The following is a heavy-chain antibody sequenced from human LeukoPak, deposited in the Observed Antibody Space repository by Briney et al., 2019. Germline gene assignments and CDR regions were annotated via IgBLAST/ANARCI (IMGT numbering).Heavy chain of an antibody. CDR1: GFAVSSNY. Sequence: GGSLRLSCAASGFAVSSNYMSWVRQAPGKGLEWVSVIYSGGSTYYADSVKGRFTISRDNSKNTLYLQMNSLRAEDTAVYYCARGPYYYYGMDVWGQGTTVTVSS. V-gene: IGHV3-53*01. CDR3: ARGPYYYYGMDV. J-gene: IGHJ6*02. CDR2: IYSGGST.